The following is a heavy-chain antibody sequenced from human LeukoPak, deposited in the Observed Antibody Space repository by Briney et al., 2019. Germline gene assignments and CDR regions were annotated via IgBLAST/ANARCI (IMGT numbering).Heavy chain of an antibody. CDR1: GYTFTGYH. Sequence: SVKVSCKASGYTFTGYHMHWVRQAPGQGLEWMGGIIPVFGTANYVQKFQDRVTITADESTSTAYMELSSLRSEDTAVYYCARDLPQYYYDSSGYGAFDIWGQGTMVTVSS. CDR2: IIPVFGTA. CDR3: ARDLPQYYYDSSGYGAFDI. J-gene: IGHJ3*02. D-gene: IGHD3-22*01. V-gene: IGHV1-69*13.